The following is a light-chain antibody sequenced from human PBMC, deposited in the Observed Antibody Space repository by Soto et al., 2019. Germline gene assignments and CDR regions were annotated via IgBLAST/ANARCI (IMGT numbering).Light chain of an antibody. J-gene: IGLJ3*02. V-gene: IGLV2-23*01. CDR1: SSDVGSYNL. CDR2: EGS. CDR3: CSYAGSNTWV. Sequence: QSALTQPASVSGSPGQSITISCTGTSSDVGSYNLVSWYQQHPGKAPKLIIYEGSKRPSGVSNPFSGSKSGNTASLTISGLQAEDEADYYCCSYAGSNTWVFGGGTKLTVL.